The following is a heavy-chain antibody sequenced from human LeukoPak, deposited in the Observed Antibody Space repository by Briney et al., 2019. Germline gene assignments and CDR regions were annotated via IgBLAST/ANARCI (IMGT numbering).Heavy chain of an antibody. V-gene: IGHV4-31*11. Sequence: KPSETLSLTCAVYGGSFSGYYWSWIRQHPGKGLEWIGYIYYSGSTYYNASLKSRVSISVDTSKNQFSLNLNSVTAADTAVYYCASGRELTATLPYWGQGALVTVSS. J-gene: IGHJ4*02. CDR1: GGSFSGYY. D-gene: IGHD2-15*01. CDR2: IYYSGST. CDR3: ASGRELTATLPY.